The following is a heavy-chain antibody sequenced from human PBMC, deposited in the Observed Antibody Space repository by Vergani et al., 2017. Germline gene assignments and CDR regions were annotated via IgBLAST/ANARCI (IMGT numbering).Heavy chain of an antibody. CDR2: IYYSGST. Sequence: QVQLQESGPGLVKPSETLSLTCTVSGGSISIYYWSWIRQPPGKGLEWIGYIYYSGSTNYNPSLKSRVTISVDTSKNQFSLKLSSVTAADTAVYYCARNPYCGGDCYSDAFDIWGQGTMVTVSS. CDR3: ARNPYCGGDCYSDAFDI. D-gene: IGHD2-21*02. CDR1: GGSISIYY. V-gene: IGHV4-59*01. J-gene: IGHJ3*02.